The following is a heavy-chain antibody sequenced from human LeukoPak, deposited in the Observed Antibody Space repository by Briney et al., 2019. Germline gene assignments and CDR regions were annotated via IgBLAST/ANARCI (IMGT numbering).Heavy chain of an antibody. D-gene: IGHD3-9*01. Sequence: AGGSLRPSCVASGFTFSSYWMHWVRQDPRKGLVWVSRINGDGRNINYADSVRGRFTISRDNAKNTLYLQMNTLRVEDTAVYYCTRDLMDYDVSTGLHHYYMDVWGQGTTVTVSS. J-gene: IGHJ6*02. V-gene: IGHV3-74*01. CDR1: GFTFSSYW. CDR3: TRDLMDYDVSTGLHHYYMDV. CDR2: INGDGRNI.